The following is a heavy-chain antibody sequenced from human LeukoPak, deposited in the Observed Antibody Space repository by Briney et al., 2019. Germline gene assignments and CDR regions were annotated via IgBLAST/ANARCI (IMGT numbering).Heavy chain of an antibody. CDR3: ARDFTDTSGYFWLDY. CDR1: GFIFSNYS. CDR2: IGRSGSTK. J-gene: IGHJ4*02. D-gene: IGHD3-22*01. Sequence: PGGSLRLSCAASGFIFSNYSMNWVRQAPGRGLEWLSYIGRSGSTKYYADSVKGRFTISRDNAKKSLYLQMSSLRDEDTAVYYCARDFTDTSGYFWLDYWGQGTLVTVSS. V-gene: IGHV3-48*02.